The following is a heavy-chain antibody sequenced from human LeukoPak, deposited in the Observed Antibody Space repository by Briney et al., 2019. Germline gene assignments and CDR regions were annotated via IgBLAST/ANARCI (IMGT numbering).Heavy chain of an antibody. CDR3: ARLGTHFEGWGTGGPFDY. J-gene: IGHJ4*02. Sequence: GESLKIPCKGCGYNFTSYWIGWGRQMPGEGLEGMGIIYPGDSATRYSPSFQGQVTISADKSISTAYLQWSSLKASDTAMYYCARLGTHFEGWGTGGPFDYWGQGTLVTVSS. D-gene: IGHD1/OR15-1a*01. V-gene: IGHV5-51*01. CDR1: GYNFTSYW. CDR2: IYPGDSAT.